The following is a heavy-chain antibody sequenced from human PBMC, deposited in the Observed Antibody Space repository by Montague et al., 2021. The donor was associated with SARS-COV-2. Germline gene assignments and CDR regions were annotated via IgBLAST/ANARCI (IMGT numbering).Heavy chain of an antibody. CDR1: GFTFSSYW. CDR2: IKQDGSEK. CDR3: ARDSYGSGNYYYYYGMDV. Sequence: SLRLSCAASGFTFSSYWMSWVRQAPGKGLEWVANIKQDGSEKYYEDSVKGRFTISRDNAKNSLYLQMNSLRAEDTAVYYCARDSYGSGNYYYYYGMDVWGQGTTVTVSS. J-gene: IGHJ6*02. D-gene: IGHD3-10*01. V-gene: IGHV3-7*01.